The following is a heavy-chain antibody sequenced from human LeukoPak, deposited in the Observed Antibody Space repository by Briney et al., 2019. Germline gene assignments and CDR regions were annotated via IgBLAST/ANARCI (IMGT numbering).Heavy chain of an antibody. D-gene: IGHD3-22*01. CDR3: ASATRGGYYDH. Sequence: PGGSLRLSCAASGFSFSSYDLHWVRQRKGESPEWVSAIGTADDTYYPGSVKGRFTISRENAKNSLYLQMSSLEVGDTAVYYCASATRGGYYDHWGQGTLVTVSS. V-gene: IGHV3-13*01. CDR2: IGTADDT. CDR1: GFSFSSYD. J-gene: IGHJ5*02.